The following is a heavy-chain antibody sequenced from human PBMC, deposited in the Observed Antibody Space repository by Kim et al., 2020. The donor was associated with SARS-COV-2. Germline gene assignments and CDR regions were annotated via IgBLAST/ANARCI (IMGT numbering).Heavy chain of an antibody. CDR2: ISGSGSAI. CDR1: GFTFSDFA. Sequence: LSLTCAASGFTFSDFAMSWIRQAPGKGLEWLSYISGSGSAIYYADSVKGRFTISRDNAKNSLYLQMNSLRVDDTAVYYCAKGSLWGGDYWGQGTLVTVSS. CDR3: AKGSLWGGDY. D-gene: IGHD3-10*01. J-gene: IGHJ4*02. V-gene: IGHV3-11*01.